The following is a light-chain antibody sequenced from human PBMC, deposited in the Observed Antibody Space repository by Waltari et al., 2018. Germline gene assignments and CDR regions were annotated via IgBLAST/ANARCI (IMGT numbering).Light chain of an antibody. CDR1: SLRSYY. V-gene: IGLV3-19*01. J-gene: IGLJ2*01. CDR3: HSRDASGVGGS. Sequence: SSELTQDPTVSVAMGQTVRITCQGDSLRSYYASWYQQRPGQAPILVFSGNNNRPSGAPDRFSGSSSDNTAGLTITGAQAEDEASYYCHSRDASGVGGSFGGGTKLTVL. CDR2: GNN.